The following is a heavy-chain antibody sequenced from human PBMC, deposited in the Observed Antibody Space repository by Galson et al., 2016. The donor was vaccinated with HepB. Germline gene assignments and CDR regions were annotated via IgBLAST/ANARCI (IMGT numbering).Heavy chain of an antibody. J-gene: IGHJ6*02. CDR2: IRHKRDNHAT. CDR3: AAYRRDVAADGGNFYLFGMDV. V-gene: IGHV3-73*01. CDR1: GFTFSDSD. D-gene: IGHD5-24*01. Sequence: SLRLSCAASGFTFSDSDIHWVRQASGKGLEGVGRIRHKRDNHATTYAASVKGRFTISRDDTTNTASLQMNSLNTEDTAVYYCAAYRRDVAADGGNFYLFGMDVWGQGTTVTVSS.